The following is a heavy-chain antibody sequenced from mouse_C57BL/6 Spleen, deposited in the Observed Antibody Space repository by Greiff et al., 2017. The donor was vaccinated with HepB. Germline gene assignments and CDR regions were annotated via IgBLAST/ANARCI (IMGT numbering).Heavy chain of an antibody. J-gene: IGHJ2*01. CDR2: IHPNSGST. D-gene: IGHD1-1*01. CDR1: GYTFTSYW. V-gene: IGHV1-64*01. CDR3: AFITTVVAPFGY. Sequence: VQLQQPGAELVKPGASVKLSCKASGYTFTSYWMHWVKQRPGQGLEWIGMIHPNSGSTNYNEKFKSKATLTVDKSSSTAYMQLSSLTSEDSAVYYCAFITTVVAPFGYWGQGTTLTVSS.